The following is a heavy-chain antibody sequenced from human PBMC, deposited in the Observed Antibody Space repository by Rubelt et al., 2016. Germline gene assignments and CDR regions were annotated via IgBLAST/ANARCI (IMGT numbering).Heavy chain of an antibody. V-gene: IGHV4-39*07. CDR3: ARGEAGAPLDY. Sequence: QLQLQESGPGLVKPSETLSLTCTVSGGSISSSSYYWGWIRQPPGKGLEWIGSIYYSGSTYYNPSLKGRVTISVDTSKNQFSLKLSSVTAADTAVYYCARGEAGAPLDYWGQGTLVTVSS. J-gene: IGHJ4*02. CDR1: GGSISSSSYY. CDR2: IYYSGST. D-gene: IGHD6-19*01.